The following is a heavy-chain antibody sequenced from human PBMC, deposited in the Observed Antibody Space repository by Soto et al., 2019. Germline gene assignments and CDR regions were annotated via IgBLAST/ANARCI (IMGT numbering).Heavy chain of an antibody. J-gene: IGHJ5*02. V-gene: IGHV1-18*01. CDR3: ARDGGVQARFDP. CDR2: ISAYNGNT. CDR1: GYTFTNYA. Sequence: ASVKVSCKASGYTFTNYAMHWVRQAPGQGLEWMGWISAYNGNTNYAQKLQGRVTMTTDTSTSTAYMELRSLRSDDTAVYYCARDGGVQARFDPWGQGTLVTVSS. D-gene: IGHD2-8*02.